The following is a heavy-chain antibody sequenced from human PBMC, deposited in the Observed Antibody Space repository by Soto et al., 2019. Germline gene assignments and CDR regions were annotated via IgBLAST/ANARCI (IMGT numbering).Heavy chain of an antibody. CDR2: IYYSGST. J-gene: IGHJ5*02. V-gene: IGHV4-31*03. D-gene: IGHD2-15*01. CDR3: ARACIVVGLVGFDP. Sequence: QVQLQESGPGLVKPSQTLSLTCTVSGGSISSGGYYWSWIRQHPGKGLEWIGYIYYSGSTYYNPSLKSRVTISVDPSKNQFSLKLSSVTAADTAVYYCARACIVVGLVGFDPWGQGTLVTVSS. CDR1: GGSISSGGYY.